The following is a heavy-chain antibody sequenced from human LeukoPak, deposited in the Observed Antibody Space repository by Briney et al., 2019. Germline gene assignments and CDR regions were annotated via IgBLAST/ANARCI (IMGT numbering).Heavy chain of an antibody. V-gene: IGHV3-23*01. D-gene: IGHD6-13*01. J-gene: IGHJ4*02. Sequence: GGSLRLSCAGSGFTFNNFAMNWVRQAPGKGLEWVSSIAGSGGSSHYADSVKGRFTISRDNSKNTVYLEMTSLRAEDTAIYYCAKDHYKMAAAARGGFDSWGLGALVTVSS. CDR1: GFTFNNFA. CDR2: IAGSGGSS. CDR3: AKDHYKMAAAARGGFDS.